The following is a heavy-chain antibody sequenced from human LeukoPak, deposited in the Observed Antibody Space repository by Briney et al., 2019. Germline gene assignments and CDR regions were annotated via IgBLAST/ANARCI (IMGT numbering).Heavy chain of an antibody. D-gene: IGHD7-27*01. J-gene: IGHJ6*02. Sequence: GGSLRLSCAASGFTLSRCAINWVRQAPGKGLEWVAVISYDGSNKYYADSVKGRFTISRDNSKNTLWLQMNSLRSEDTAVYYCARDMAPGGGPGDYYGMDVWGQGTTVTVSS. V-gene: IGHV3-30-3*01. CDR2: ISYDGSNK. CDR3: ARDMAPGGGPGDYYGMDV. CDR1: GFTLSRCA.